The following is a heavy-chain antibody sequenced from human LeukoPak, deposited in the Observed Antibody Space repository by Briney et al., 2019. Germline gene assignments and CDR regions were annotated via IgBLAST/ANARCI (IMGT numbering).Heavy chain of an antibody. CDR1: GGSISSASYY. D-gene: IGHD4-17*01. CDR2: IYISGST. Sequence: SETLSLTCTVSGGSISSASYYWSWIRQPAGKGLEWIGRIYISGSTNYNPSLKSRVTISVDTSKNQFSLRLRSVTAADTAVYYCAREREGPYGYLDYWGQGTLVTVSS. CDR3: AREREGPYGYLDY. J-gene: IGHJ4*02. V-gene: IGHV4-61*02.